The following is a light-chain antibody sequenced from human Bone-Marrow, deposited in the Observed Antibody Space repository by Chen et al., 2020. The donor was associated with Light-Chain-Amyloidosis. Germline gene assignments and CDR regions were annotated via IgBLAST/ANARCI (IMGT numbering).Light chain of an antibody. CDR3: AIYDNSLNGWV. CDR1: SSNIEDNA. CDR2: YDD. J-gene: IGLJ3*02. V-gene: IGLV1-36*01. Sequence: QSVLTQPPSVSEAPGQRVTISCSGSSSNIEDNAVTWYQHLPGKAPKLLIYYDDMKPSRVSDRFSGSKSGTSASLAISGLQPEDEADYFCAIYDNSLNGWVFGGGTKVTVL.